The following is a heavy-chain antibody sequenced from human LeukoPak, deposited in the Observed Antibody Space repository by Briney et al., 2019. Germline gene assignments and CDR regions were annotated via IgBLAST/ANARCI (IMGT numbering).Heavy chain of an antibody. D-gene: IGHD5-18*01. CDR2: INPNSGGT. Sequence: ASVKVSCKASGYTFSGSFMHWVRQAPGQGLEWMGWINPNSGGTNYVQKFQGRVSMTRDTSISTAYMELSRLRSDDTAVYYCARDAGYSYPLDWGQGTLVTVSS. V-gene: IGHV1-2*02. CDR3: ARDAGYSYPLD. J-gene: IGHJ4*02. CDR1: GYTFSGSF.